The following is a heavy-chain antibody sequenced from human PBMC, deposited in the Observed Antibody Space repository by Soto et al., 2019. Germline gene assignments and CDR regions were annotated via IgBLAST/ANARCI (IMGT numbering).Heavy chain of an antibody. CDR2: IYYSGST. Sequence: QVQLQESGPGLVKPSETLSLTCTVSGGSISSYYWSWIRQPPGKGLEWIGYIYYSGSTNYNPSLKSRVTISVDTSKNQFSLKLSSVTAADTAVYYCARLLLTYYYDSSGYYGGWFDPWGQGTLVTVSS. V-gene: IGHV4-59*08. D-gene: IGHD3-22*01. CDR1: GGSISSYY. J-gene: IGHJ5*02. CDR3: ARLLLTYYYDSSGYYGGWFDP.